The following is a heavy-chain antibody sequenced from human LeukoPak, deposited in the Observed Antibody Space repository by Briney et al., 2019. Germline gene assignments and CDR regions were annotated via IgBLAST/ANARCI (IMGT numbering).Heavy chain of an antibody. V-gene: IGHV4-34*01. Sequence: PSETLSLTCAVYGVSFSGYYWSWIRQPPGKGLEWLGEINHSGSTNYNPSLKSRVTISVDTSKNQFSLKLSSVTAADTAVYYCATKYDFWSGYDYWGQGTLVTVSS. J-gene: IGHJ4*02. CDR1: GVSFSGYY. D-gene: IGHD3-3*01. CDR3: ATKYDFWSGYDY. CDR2: INHSGST.